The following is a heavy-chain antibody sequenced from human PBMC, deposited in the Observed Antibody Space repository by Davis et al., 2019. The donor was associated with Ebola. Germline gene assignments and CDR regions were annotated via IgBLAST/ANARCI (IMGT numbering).Heavy chain of an antibody. D-gene: IGHD6-19*01. Sequence: GESLKISCAASGFTFSSYAMSWVRQAPGKGLEWVSAISGSGGSAYYADSVKGRFTISRDNPKNTLYLQMNSLRAEDTAVYYCAKDGKIAVAGTYYYYGMDVWGQGTTVTVSS. V-gene: IGHV3-23*01. CDR1: GFTFSSYA. CDR2: ISGSGGSA. J-gene: IGHJ6*02. CDR3: AKDGKIAVAGTYYYYGMDV.